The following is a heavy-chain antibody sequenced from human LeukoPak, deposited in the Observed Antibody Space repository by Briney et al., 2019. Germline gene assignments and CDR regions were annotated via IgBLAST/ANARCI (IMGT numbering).Heavy chain of an antibody. CDR3: ARVSVPAAIVDYYYYYMDV. Sequence: GGSLRLSCAASGFTFSSYWMSWVRQAPGKGLEWVANIKQDGSEKYYVDSVKGRFTISRDNAKNSLYLQMNSLRAEDTALYYCARVSVPAAIVDYYYYYMDVWGKGTTVTVSS. V-gene: IGHV3-7*03. D-gene: IGHD2-2*02. CDR2: IKQDGSEK. J-gene: IGHJ6*03. CDR1: GFTFSSYW.